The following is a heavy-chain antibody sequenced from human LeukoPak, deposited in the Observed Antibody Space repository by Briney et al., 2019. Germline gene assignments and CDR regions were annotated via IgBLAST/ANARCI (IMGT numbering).Heavy chain of an antibody. D-gene: IGHD2-2*01. V-gene: IGHV4-34*01. J-gene: IGHJ5*02. CDR2: INHSGST. Sequence: SETLSLTRAVYGGSFSGYYWSWIRQPPGKGLEWIGEINHSGSTNYNPSLKSRVTISVDTSKNQLSLKLGSVTAADTAVYYCARGPWGYCSSTTCPNWFDPWGQGTLVTVSS. CDR3: ARGPWGYCSSTTCPNWFDP. CDR1: GGSFSGYY.